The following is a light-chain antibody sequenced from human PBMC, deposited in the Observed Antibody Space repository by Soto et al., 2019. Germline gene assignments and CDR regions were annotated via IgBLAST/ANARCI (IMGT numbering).Light chain of an antibody. J-gene: IGKJ4*01. Sequence: DIQMTQSPSTLSASVGDRVTITCRASQSISSWLAWYQQKPGKAPNLLIYKASSLESGVPSRFSGSGSGTEFTLAISSLQPDDFATYSCQTYNRYPLTFGGGTKVEIK. CDR3: QTYNRYPLT. CDR2: KAS. CDR1: QSISSW. V-gene: IGKV1-5*03.